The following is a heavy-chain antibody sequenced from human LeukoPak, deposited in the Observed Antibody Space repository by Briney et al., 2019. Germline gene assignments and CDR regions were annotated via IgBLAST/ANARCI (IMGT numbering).Heavy chain of an antibody. CDR1: GFDFGAYE. J-gene: IGHJ4*02. V-gene: IGHV3-48*03. CDR3: TTLGYHLDS. CDR2: FAGSDTTT. D-gene: IGHD3-22*01. Sequence: GGPLRLSCAASGFDFGAYEMNWVRQAPGKGLEWVAYFAGSDTTTYYADSVKGRFIISRDNARNSLYLQMNSLRAEDTALYYCTTLGYHLDSWGQGTLVTVSS.